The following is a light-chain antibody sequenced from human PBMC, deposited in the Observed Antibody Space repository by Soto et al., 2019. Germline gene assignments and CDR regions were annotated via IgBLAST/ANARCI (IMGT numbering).Light chain of an antibody. V-gene: IGKV1-5*01. CDR3: QQYNGYSTWT. J-gene: IGKJ1*01. Sequence: DIQLTQSPSTLSASVGDRITLTCRASQSVSVWLAWYQQIPGKAPKILIFDASRLATGVPSRFSGSGSGTEFSLTISGLQPDDSATYYCQQYNGYSTWTFGQGTRVETK. CDR1: QSVSVW. CDR2: DAS.